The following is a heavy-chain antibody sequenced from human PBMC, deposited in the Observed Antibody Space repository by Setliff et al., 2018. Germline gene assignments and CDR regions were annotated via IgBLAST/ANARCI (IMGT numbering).Heavy chain of an antibody. CDR1: GFTFSSYW. V-gene: IGHV3-7*01. CDR3: ARDSSGSYYNVYYYYYYYMDV. Sequence: GGSLRLSCAASGFTFSSYWMSWVRQAPGKGLEWVANINQDGSEKYYVDSVRGRFTISRDNAKNSLYLQMNNLRADDAAVYFCARDSSGSYYNVYYYYYYYMDVWGKGTTVTVSS. J-gene: IGHJ6*03. CDR2: INQDGSEK. D-gene: IGHD3-10*01.